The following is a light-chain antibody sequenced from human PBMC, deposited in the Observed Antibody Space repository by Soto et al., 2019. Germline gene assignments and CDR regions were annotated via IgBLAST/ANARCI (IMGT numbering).Light chain of an antibody. CDR3: QQYDSYSWT. CDR1: QSISSW. CDR2: DVS. Sequence: DIQMTQSPSTLSASVGDRVTITCRASQSISSWLAWYQQKPGKAPKLLIYDVSSLEGGVPSRFSGSGSGTEFTLTIISLQPDDFATYYCQQYDSYSWTFGQGTKVDIK. J-gene: IGKJ1*01. V-gene: IGKV1-5*01.